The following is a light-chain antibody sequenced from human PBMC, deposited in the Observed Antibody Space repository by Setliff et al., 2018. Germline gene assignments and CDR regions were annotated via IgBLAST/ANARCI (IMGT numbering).Light chain of an antibody. J-gene: IGLJ1*01. CDR2: GNS. CDR3: QSYDSSLSGYV. V-gene: IGLV1-40*01. Sequence: QSVLTQPPSASGTPGQRVTISCTGSSSNIGAGYDVHWYQQLPGTAPKLLIYGNSNRPSGVPDRFSGSKSGTSASLAITGLQAEDEADYYCQSYDSSLSGYVFGTGTKGTVL. CDR1: SSNIGAGYD.